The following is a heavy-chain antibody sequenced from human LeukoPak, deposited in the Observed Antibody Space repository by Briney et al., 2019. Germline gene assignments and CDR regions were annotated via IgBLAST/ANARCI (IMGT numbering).Heavy chain of an antibody. J-gene: IGHJ6*02. CDR3: VRDVSRRIGMDV. Sequence: TGGSLRLSCLASGFSFNSYTMNWVREAPGKGLEWVSTISPVSSYTWYAESVKGRFTISRDNPKNSLYLQMDSLRAEYTAVYYCVRDVSRRIGMDVWGQGTTVTVSS. CDR2: ISPVSSYT. V-gene: IGHV3-21*01. CDR1: GFSFNSYT. D-gene: IGHD2/OR15-2a*01.